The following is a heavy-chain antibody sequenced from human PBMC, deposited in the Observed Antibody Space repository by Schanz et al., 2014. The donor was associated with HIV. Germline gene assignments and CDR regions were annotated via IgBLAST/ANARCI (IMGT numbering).Heavy chain of an antibody. CDR2: MSYDGINK. CDR1: GFTFSFYA. J-gene: IGHJ6*02. V-gene: IGHV3-30*18. Sequence: VQLLESGGGLVQPGGSLRLSCAASGFTFSFYAMTWVRQAPGKGLEWVAVMSYDGINKHYADSVKGRFTISRDNSKNTLYLQVKSLRAEDTAVYYCAKDANYYDTKYRGKGNYYHYYGMDVWGQGTTVTVSS. D-gene: IGHD3-22*01. CDR3: AKDANYYDTKYRGKGNYYHYYGMDV.